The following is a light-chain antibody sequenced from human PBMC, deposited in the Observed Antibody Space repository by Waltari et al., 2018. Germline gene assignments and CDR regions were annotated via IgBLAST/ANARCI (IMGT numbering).Light chain of an antibody. CDR3: CSYAGSYTYV. Sequence: QSALTQPRSVSGSPGPSVTFSCTGTSSDVGGYNYFSWYQQHPGKAPKLMIYDVSKRPSGVPDRFSGSKSGNTASLTISGLQAEDEADYYCCSYAGSYTYVFGTGTKVTVL. CDR2: DVS. J-gene: IGLJ1*01. CDR1: SSDVGGYNY. V-gene: IGLV2-11*01.